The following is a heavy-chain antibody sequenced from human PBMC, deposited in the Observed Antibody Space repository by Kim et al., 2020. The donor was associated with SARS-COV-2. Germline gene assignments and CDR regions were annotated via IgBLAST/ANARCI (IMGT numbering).Heavy chain of an antibody. CDR1: GGSISSSSYY. Sequence: SETLSLTCTVSGGSISSSSYYWGWIRQPPGKGLEWIGSIYYSGSTYYNPSLKSRVTISVDTSKNQFSLKLSSVTAADTAVYYCERYSSSWNDGSGGDYWGQGTLVTVSS. D-gene: IGHD6-13*01. CDR2: IYYSGST. V-gene: IGHV4-39*01. CDR3: ERYSSSWNDGSGGDY. J-gene: IGHJ4*02.